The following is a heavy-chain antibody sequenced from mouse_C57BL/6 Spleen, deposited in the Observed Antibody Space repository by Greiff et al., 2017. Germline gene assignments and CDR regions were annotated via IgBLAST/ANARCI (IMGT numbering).Heavy chain of an antibody. V-gene: IGHV1-82*01. CDR3: ASPITTVPWFAY. J-gene: IGHJ3*01. CDR1: GYAFSSSW. CDR2: IYPGDGDT. Sequence: VMLVESGPELVKPGASVKISCKASGYAFSSSWMNWVKQRPGKGLEWIGRIYPGDGDTNYNGKFKGKATLTADKSSSTAYMQLSSLTSEDSAVYFCASPITTVPWFAYWGQGTLVTVSA. D-gene: IGHD1-1*01.